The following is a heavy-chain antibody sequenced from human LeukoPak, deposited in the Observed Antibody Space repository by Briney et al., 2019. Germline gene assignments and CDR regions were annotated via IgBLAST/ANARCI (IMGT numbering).Heavy chain of an antibody. Sequence: ASVKVSCKVSGYTLTELSMHWVRQAPGKGLEWMGGFDPEDGGTIYAQKFQGRVTMTEDTSTDTAYMELSSLRSEDTAVYYCATLRAGRGYSLSFGVDYYGMDVWGQGTTVTVSS. V-gene: IGHV1-24*01. CDR2: FDPEDGGT. D-gene: IGHD5-18*01. J-gene: IGHJ6*02. CDR1: GYTLTELS. CDR3: ATLRAGRGYSLSFGVDYYGMDV.